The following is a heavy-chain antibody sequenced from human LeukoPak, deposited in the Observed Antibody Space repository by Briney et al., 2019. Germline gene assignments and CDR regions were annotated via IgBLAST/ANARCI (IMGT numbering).Heavy chain of an antibody. CDR3: ARLSEKLNLFSSSSGFDY. CDR1: GGSFSGYY. CDR2: INHSGST. D-gene: IGHD6-6*01. Sequence: SETLSLTCAVYGGSFSGYYWSWIRHPPGKGLDCIGEINHSGSTNYNPSLTSRVTISVDTSKNHLSLRLSSVTAADTAVYYCARLSEKLNLFSSSSGFDYWGQGTLVTVSS. V-gene: IGHV4-34*01. J-gene: IGHJ4*02.